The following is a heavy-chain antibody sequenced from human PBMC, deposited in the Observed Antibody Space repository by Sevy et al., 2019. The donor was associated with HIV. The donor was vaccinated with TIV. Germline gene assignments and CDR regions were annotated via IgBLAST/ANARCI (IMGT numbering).Heavy chain of an antibody. J-gene: IGHJ4*02. CDR1: GYTFTGYY. Sequence: ASVKVSCKASGYTFTGYYMHWVRQAPGQGLEWMGWINPNSGGTDYAQKFQGRVTMTRDTSISIAYMELSRLRSDDTAVYFCAKDRWGMAAAGTGVFDYWGQGALVTVSS. V-gene: IGHV1-2*02. CDR2: INPNSGGT. CDR3: AKDRWGMAAAGTGVFDY. D-gene: IGHD6-13*01.